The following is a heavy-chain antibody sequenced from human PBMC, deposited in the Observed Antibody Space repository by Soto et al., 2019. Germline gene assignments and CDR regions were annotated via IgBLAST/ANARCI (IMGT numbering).Heavy chain of an antibody. V-gene: IGHV4-30-4*08. CDR1: GGSISGVTYF. D-gene: IGHD4-17*01. CDR3: ARAFDTSDYGFDP. CDR2: TYYSGST. J-gene: IGHJ5*02. Sequence: PSETLSLTCTVSGGSISGVTYFWGWFRQPPGKGLEWIGYTYYSGSTYYNPSLKSRVTISVDTSKNQFSLKLSSVTAADTAVYYCARAFDTSDYGFDPWGQGTLVTVSS.